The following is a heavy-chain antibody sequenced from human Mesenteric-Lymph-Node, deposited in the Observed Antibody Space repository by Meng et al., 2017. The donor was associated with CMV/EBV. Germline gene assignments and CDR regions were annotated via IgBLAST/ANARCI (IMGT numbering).Heavy chain of an antibody. V-gene: IGHV3-21*01. CDR3: TRHVDWTFDP. Sequence: GESLKISCAASGFTFSSYSMNWVRQAPGKGLEWVSSISSSSSYIYYADSVRGRFTVSRDNAKNSLYLQMSTLGAEDTAIYYCTRHVDWTFDPWGQGTLVTVSS. J-gene: IGHJ5*02. CDR2: ISSSSSYI. CDR1: GFTFSSYS. D-gene: IGHD2-21*01.